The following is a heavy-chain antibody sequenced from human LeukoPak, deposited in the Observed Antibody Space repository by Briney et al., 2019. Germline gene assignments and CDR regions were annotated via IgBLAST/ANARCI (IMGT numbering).Heavy chain of an antibody. V-gene: IGHV3-53*01. Sequence: GGPLRLSCAASGFTVRSNYMSWVRQAPGKGLEWVTVVYSGGSTYYADSVKGRFTISRDNSKNTLYLQMNSLRAEDTAVYYCARSDDTVRAVYWGQGTLVTVSS. D-gene: IGHD3-10*01. CDR2: VYSGGST. CDR1: GFTVRSNY. J-gene: IGHJ4*02. CDR3: ARSDDTVRAVY.